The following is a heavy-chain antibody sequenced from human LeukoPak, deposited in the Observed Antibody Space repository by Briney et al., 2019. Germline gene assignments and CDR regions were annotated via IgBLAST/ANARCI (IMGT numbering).Heavy chain of an antibody. Sequence: PSETLSLTCTVSGASISSTTYYWGWIGQAPRKGLECIASIYYSGSAYYNPSLNSRVPISVDPSKNQFSLKLSSVTAPDTAMYYCARGEVGATVGTFLSVAFDIWRQGTMVTVSS. J-gene: IGHJ3*02. V-gene: IGHV4-39*07. CDR1: GASISSTTYY. CDR2: IYYSGSA. D-gene: IGHD1-26*01. CDR3: ARGEVGATVGTFLSVAFDI.